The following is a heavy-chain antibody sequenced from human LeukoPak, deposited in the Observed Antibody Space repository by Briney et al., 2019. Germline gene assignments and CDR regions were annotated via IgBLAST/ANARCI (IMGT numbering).Heavy chain of an antibody. CDR2: INPDSGGT. J-gene: IGHJ4*02. CDR3: ARAGGYDYVSFDY. V-gene: IGHV1-2*02. CDR1: GYTFTSYY. Sequence: ASVKLSCKASGYTFTSYYMHWVRQAPGQGLEWMGWINPDSGGTNYAQKFQGRVTMTRDTSISTAYMELSRLRSDDTAVYYCARAGGYDYVSFDYWGQGTLVTVSS. D-gene: IGHD5-12*01.